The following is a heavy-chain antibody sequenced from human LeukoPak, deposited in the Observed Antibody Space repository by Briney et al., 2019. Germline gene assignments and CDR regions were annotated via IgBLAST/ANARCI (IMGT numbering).Heavy chain of an antibody. CDR3: ARGGGIAAAPFDY. CDR2: IYYSGST. CDR1: GGSISSYY. D-gene: IGHD6-13*01. Sequence: SETLSLTCTVSGGSISSYYWSWIRQPPGKGLEWIGYIYYSGSTNYNPSLKSRVTISVDASKNQFSLKLSSVTAADTAVYYCARGGGIAAAPFDYWGQGTLVTVSS. J-gene: IGHJ4*02. V-gene: IGHV4-59*01.